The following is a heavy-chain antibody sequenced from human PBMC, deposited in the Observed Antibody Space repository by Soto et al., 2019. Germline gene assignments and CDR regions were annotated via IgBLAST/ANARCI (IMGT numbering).Heavy chain of an antibody. J-gene: IGHJ4*02. Sequence: GGSLRLSCAASGFTFSSYAMSWVRQAPGKGLEWVSAISGSGGSTYYADSVKGRFTISRDNSKNTLYLQMNSLRAEDTAVYYCAKDPLSTYYYDSSGYHFDYWGQGTLVTVSS. D-gene: IGHD3-22*01. CDR3: AKDPLSTYYYDSSGYHFDY. CDR2: ISGSGGST. V-gene: IGHV3-23*01. CDR1: GFTFSSYA.